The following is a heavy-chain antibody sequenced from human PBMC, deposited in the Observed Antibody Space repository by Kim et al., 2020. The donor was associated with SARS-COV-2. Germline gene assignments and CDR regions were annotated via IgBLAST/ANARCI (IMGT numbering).Heavy chain of an antibody. Sequence: SETLSLTCAVYGGSFSGYYWSWIRQPPGKGLEWIGEINHSGSTNYNPSLKSRVTISVDTSKNQFSLKLSSVTAADTAVYYCARLSAPEPRRHIAAAGRPRVFDIWGQGTMVTVSS. D-gene: IGHD6-13*01. J-gene: IGHJ3*02. CDR1: GGSFSGYY. V-gene: IGHV4-34*01. CDR2: INHSGST. CDR3: ARLSAPEPRRHIAAAGRPRVFDI.